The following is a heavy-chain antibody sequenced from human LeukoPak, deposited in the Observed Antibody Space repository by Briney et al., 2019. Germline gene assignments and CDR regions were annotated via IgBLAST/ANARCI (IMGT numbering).Heavy chain of an antibody. Sequence: EASVKVSCKASGYTFTSYGISWVRQAPGQGLEWMGWISVYNGNTNYAQKFHGRVTMTTDTSTSTAYMEVRSLRSDDTAVYYCARGDPFDYWGQGTLVTVSS. CDR1: GYTFTSYG. CDR2: ISVYNGNT. J-gene: IGHJ4*02. CDR3: ARGDPFDY. V-gene: IGHV1-18*01.